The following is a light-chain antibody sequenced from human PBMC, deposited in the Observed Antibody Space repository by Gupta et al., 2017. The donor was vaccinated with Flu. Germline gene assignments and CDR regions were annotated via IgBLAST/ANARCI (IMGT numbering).Light chain of an antibody. CDR1: QSLVDQDGSTI. CDR3: MQGANGSCA. CDR2: LVS. J-gene: IGKJ1*01. Sequence: VTRGQPASLTGRSSQSLVDQDGSTIVHWFQQRQGQSPRRLIDLVSSREAGCPDKFIGSGSGTELILTISRLQAEDVGVDFCMQGANGSCAFGQGTKVEIK. V-gene: IGKV2-30*01.